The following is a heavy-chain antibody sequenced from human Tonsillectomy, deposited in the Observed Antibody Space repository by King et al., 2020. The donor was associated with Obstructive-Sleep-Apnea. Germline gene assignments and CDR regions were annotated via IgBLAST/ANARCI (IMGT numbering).Heavy chain of an antibody. CDR3: AKALLWFGELFQGFDP. D-gene: IGHD3-10*01. J-gene: IGHJ5*02. CDR1: GFTFSSYA. V-gene: IGHV3-23*04. Sequence: QLVQSGGGLVQPGGSLRLSCAASGFTFSSYAMSWVRQAPGKGLEWVSAISGSGGSTYYADSVKGRFTISRDNSKNTLYLQMNSLRAEDTAVYYCAKALLWFGELFQGFDPWGQGTLVTVSS. CDR2: ISGSGGST.